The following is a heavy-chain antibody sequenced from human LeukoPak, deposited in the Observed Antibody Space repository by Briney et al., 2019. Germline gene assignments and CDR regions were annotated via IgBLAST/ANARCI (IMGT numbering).Heavy chain of an antibody. Sequence: PGGSLRLSCAASGFTFSTFAMLWVRQPRGKGLVWVSRINSDGSSTSYADSVKGRFTISRDNAKNTLYLQMNSLRAEDTAVYYCARAGITMVRGVIITPYYYYYYMDVWGKGTTVTISS. D-gene: IGHD3-10*01. V-gene: IGHV3-74*01. CDR2: INSDGSST. CDR1: GFTFSTFA. J-gene: IGHJ6*03. CDR3: ARAGITMVRGVIITPYYYYYYMDV.